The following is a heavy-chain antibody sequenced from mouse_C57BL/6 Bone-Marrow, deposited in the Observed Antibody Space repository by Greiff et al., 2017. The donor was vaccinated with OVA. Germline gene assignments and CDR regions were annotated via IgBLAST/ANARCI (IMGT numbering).Heavy chain of an antibody. CDR3: ARMIWWDGY. V-gene: IGHV14-2*01. D-gene: IGHD1-1*02. CDR1: GFNIKDSY. Sequence: EVTLQESGAELVKPGASVKLSCTASGFNIKDSYMHWVKQRTEQGLAWVGRIDPEDGETKYAPQFQGNATITADTSSNTAYLQLSSLTSEDTAFYYCARMIWWDGYWGQGTTLTVSS. CDR2: IDPEDGET. J-gene: IGHJ2*01.